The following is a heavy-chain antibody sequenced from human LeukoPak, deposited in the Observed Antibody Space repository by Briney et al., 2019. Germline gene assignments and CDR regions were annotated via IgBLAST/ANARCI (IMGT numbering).Heavy chain of an antibody. CDR3: STLTSRGLSDS. CDR1: GFTFTNAW. V-gene: IGHV3-15*07. D-gene: IGHD1-20*01. CDR2: IKSKADGETI. Sequence: GGSLRLSCAASGFTFTNAWMNWVRQAPGKGLEWVGRIKSKADGETIDYAAPVKGRFTFSRDDSKNMLYLQMNSLKSEDTAVYYCSTLTSRGLSDSWGQGTLATVSS. J-gene: IGHJ4*02.